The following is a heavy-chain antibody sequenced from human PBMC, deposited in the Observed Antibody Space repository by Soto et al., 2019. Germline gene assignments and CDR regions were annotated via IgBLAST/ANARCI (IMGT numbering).Heavy chain of an antibody. CDR3: ARTLGRSAYYYYYGMDV. Sequence: GESLKISCKGSGYSFTSYWIGWVRQMPGKGLEWMGIIYPGDSDTRYSPSFQGQVTISADKSISTAYLQWSSLKASDTAMYYCARTLGRSAYYYYYGMDVWGQGTTVTVSS. CDR2: IYPGDSDT. D-gene: IGHD3-16*01. J-gene: IGHJ6*02. V-gene: IGHV5-51*01. CDR1: GYSFTSYW.